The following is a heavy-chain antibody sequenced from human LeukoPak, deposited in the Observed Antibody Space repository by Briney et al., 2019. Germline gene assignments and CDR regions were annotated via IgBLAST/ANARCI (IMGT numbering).Heavy chain of an antibody. CDR2: INSDGGTT. Sequence: GGSLRLSCVVSGFSFTTYWMHWVRQAPGKGLVWVSRINSDGGTTIYADSVKGRFTISRDNAKNTLYLQMRGLRADDSAVYYCARGFEGYPFGWWFDPWGQGTRVTVSS. CDR1: GFSFTTYW. D-gene: IGHD2-15*01. CDR3: ARGFEGYPFGWWFDP. J-gene: IGHJ5*02. V-gene: IGHV3-74*01.